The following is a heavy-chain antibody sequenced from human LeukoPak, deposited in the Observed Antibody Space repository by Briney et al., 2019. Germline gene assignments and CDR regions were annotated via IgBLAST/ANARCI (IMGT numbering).Heavy chain of an antibody. Sequence: SETLSLTCTVSGGSISSGDYYWSWIRPPPGKGLEWFTYMYYSGSTYYNPSLKSRVTMSADTSKNQFSLKLSSVTAADTAVYYCARGRVVGATESKDQNWFDPWGQGTLVTVSS. CDR2: MYYSGST. CDR1: GGSISSGDYY. CDR3: ARGRVVGATESKDQNWFDP. D-gene: IGHD1-26*01. V-gene: IGHV4-30-4*01. J-gene: IGHJ5*02.